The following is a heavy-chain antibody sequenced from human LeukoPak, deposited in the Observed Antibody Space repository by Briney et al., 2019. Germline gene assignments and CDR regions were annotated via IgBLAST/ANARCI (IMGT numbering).Heavy chain of an antibody. J-gene: IGHJ6*03. V-gene: IGHV4-39*07. CDR3: ARSRRYSSSWNYYYMDV. CDR1: GGSISSSSYY. Sequence: SETLSLTCTVSGGSISSSSYYWGWIRQPPGKGLEWIGSIYYSGSTYYNPSLKSRVTISVDTSKNQFSLKLSSVTAADTAVYYCARSRRYSSSWNYYYMDVWGKGTTVTVSS. CDR2: IYYSGST. D-gene: IGHD6-13*01.